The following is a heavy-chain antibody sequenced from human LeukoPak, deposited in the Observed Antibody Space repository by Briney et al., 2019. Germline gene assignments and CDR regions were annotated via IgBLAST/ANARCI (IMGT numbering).Heavy chain of an antibody. CDR2: IYSGGST. Sequence: GGSLRLSCAASGFTVSSNYMSWVRQAPGKGLEWVSVIYSGGSTYYADSVKGRFTISRDNSKNTLYLQMNSLRAEDTAVYYCARGSQFLGYGGNSTDYWGQGTLVTVSS. CDR1: GFTVSSNY. D-gene: IGHD4-23*01. J-gene: IGHJ4*02. V-gene: IGHV3-53*01. CDR3: ARGSQFLGYGGNSTDY.